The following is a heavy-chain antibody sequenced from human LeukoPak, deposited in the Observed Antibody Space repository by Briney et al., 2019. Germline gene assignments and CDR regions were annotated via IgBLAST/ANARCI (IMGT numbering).Heavy chain of an antibody. CDR3: ARGRGWWTHYFDY. J-gene: IGHJ4*02. CDR2: ISSSSSTI. Sequence: GGSLRLSCAASGFTFSSYSMNWVRQAPGKGLEWVSSISSSSSTIYYADSVKGRFTISRDNAKNSLYLQMNSLRAEDTAVYYCARGRGWWTHYFDYWGQGTLVTVSS. D-gene: IGHD6-19*01. V-gene: IGHV3-48*01. CDR1: GFTFSSYS.